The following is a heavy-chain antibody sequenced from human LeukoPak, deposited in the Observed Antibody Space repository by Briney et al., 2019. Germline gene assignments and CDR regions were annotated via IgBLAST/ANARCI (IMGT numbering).Heavy chain of an antibody. CDR1: GFTFSTYV. Sequence: QPGGSLRLSCAASGFTFSTYVMSWVRQAPGKGLEWVSAISGSGGSTYYADSVKGRFTISRDNSKNTLYLQMNSLRAEDTAVYYCAKGRTVAYYYDMDVWGQGTTVTVSS. CDR2: ISGSGGST. CDR3: AKGRTVAYYYDMDV. J-gene: IGHJ6*02. D-gene: IGHD4-23*01. V-gene: IGHV3-23*01.